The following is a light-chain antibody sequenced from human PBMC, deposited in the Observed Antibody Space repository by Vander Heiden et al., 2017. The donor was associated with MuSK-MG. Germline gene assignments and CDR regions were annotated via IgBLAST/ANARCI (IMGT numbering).Light chain of an antibody. CDR1: KLGDKY. CDR2: QDS. J-gene: IGLJ2*01. V-gene: IGLV3-1*01. CDR3: QEWDSSTYV. Sequence: SYELTQPPSVSVSPGQTASINCSGDKLGDKYACWYQQKPGQSPVLVIYQDSKRPSGIPERFSGSNSGNTATLTISGTQAMDESYYYCQEWDSSTYVFGGGTKLTVL.